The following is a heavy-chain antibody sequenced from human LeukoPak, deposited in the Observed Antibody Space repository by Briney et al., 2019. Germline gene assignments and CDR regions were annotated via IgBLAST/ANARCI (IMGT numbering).Heavy chain of an antibody. CDR1: GFTFTSYA. CDR3: AKAQGSSRWYYFDY. Sequence: KPGGSLRLSCAASGFTFTSYAMSRVRQAPGKGLEWVSGISGSGGSTSYADSVKGRFTISRDNSKNTLYLQMNSLRAEDTAVYYCAKAQGSSRWYYFDYWGQGTLVTVSS. CDR2: ISGSGGST. D-gene: IGHD6-13*01. V-gene: IGHV3-23*01. J-gene: IGHJ4*02.